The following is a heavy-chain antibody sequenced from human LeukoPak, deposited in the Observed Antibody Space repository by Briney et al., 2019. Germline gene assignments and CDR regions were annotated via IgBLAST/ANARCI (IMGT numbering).Heavy chain of an antibody. CDR2: ISGSGDYT. Sequence: PGGSLRLSCAASGFNFKYYAMTWVRQAPGKGLEWVSSISGSGDYTYYADPVKGRFTISRDNSKDTLYLQVNSLRAEDMAVFYCAKGQDANYLPLDLWGRGTLVTVSS. D-gene: IGHD4/OR15-4a*01. V-gene: IGHV3-23*01. CDR1: GFNFKYYA. J-gene: IGHJ2*01. CDR3: AKGQDANYLPLDL.